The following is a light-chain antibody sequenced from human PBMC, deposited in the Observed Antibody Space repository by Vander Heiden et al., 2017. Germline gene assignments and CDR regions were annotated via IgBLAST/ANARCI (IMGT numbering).Light chain of an antibody. Sequence: EIVMTQSPVTLSVSPGERATLSCRASENIDSNLAWYQQKPGQAPRLLIYGASTRATGIPARFSGSGSGTEFTLTINNLQSEDFVVYYCQQYKDWPFTFGQGTKPEI. CDR3: QQYKDWPFT. V-gene: IGKV3-15*01. CDR2: GAS. CDR1: ENIDSN. J-gene: IGKJ2*01.